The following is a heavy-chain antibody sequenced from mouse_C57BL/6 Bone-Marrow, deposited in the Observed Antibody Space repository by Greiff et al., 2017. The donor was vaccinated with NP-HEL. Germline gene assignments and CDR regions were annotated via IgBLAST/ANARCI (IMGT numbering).Heavy chain of an antibody. Sequence: VQLQQPGAELVRPGTSVKLSCKASGYTFTSYWMHWVKQRPGQGLEWIGVIDPSDSYTNYNQKFKGKATLTVDTSSSTAYMQLSSLTSEDSAVYYCAPFYYWAGCGYWGQGTLVTVSA. D-gene: IGHD2-1*01. CDR2: IDPSDSYT. CDR3: APFYYWAGCGY. V-gene: IGHV1-59*01. CDR1: GYTFTSYW. J-gene: IGHJ3*01.